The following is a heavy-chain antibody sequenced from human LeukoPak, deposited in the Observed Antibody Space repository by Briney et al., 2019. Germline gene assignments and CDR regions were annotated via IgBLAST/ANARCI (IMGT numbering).Heavy chain of an antibody. CDR1: GYTFTGYY. V-gene: IGHV1-2*02. CDR3: ARSAREGFWRGYGNWFDP. Sequence: ASVMVSCKASGYTFTGYYMHWVRQAPGQGLEWMGWINPNSGGTNYAQKFQGRVTMTRDTSISTAYMELSRLRSDDTAVYYCARSAREGFWRGYGNWFDPWGQGTLVTVSS. J-gene: IGHJ5*02. CDR2: INPNSGGT. D-gene: IGHD3-3*01.